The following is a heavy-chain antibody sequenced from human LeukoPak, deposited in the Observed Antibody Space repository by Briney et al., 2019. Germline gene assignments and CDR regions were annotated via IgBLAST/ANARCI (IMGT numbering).Heavy chain of an antibody. Sequence: GGSLRLSCAVSGFSVTNNYMSWVRQAPGKGLEWVSVFYVGGATYYADSVKGRFTISRDNSENTLYLKMKRLRAEDTAVYYYARGDGYNFFDYWGQGTLVTVSS. V-gene: IGHV3-53*01. D-gene: IGHD5-24*01. CDR3: ARGDGYNFFDY. CDR1: GFSVTNNY. CDR2: FYVGGAT. J-gene: IGHJ4*02.